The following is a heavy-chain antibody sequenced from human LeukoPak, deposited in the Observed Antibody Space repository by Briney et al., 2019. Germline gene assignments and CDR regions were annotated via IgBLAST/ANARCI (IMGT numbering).Heavy chain of an antibody. D-gene: IGHD2-2*01. Sequence: SETLSLTCTVSGGSISSGGYYWSWIRQHPGKGLEWIGYIYYSGSTYYNPSLKSRVTISVDTSKNQFSLKLSSVTAADTAVYYCARLNSYYQDAFDIWGQGTTVTVSS. CDR3: ARLNSYYQDAFDI. V-gene: IGHV4-31*03. CDR2: IYYSGST. CDR1: GGSISSGGYY. J-gene: IGHJ3*02.